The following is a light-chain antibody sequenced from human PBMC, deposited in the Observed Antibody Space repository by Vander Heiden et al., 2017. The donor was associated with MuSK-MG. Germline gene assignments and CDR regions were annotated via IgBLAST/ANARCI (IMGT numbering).Light chain of an antibody. V-gene: IGLV2-23*02. J-gene: IGLJ2*01. Sequence: QSALTQPASVSGSPGQSITTSCTGTSSDVGSYNLVSWYHQHPGKAPKLRSYEVSKRPSGVSNRFSGSKSGNTASLTISGLQAEDEADYYCCSYAGSSTFVVFGGGTKLTVL. CDR3: CSYAGSSTFVV. CDR2: EVS. CDR1: SSDVGSYNL.